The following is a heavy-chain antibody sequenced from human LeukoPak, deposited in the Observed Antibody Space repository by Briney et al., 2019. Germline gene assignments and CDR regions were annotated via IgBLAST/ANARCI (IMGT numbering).Heavy chain of an antibody. V-gene: IGHV4-39*07. CDR1: GGSISSSSYY. CDR2: IYYSGST. CDR3: ARGRSSGWSDY. D-gene: IGHD6-19*01. Sequence: SETLSLTCTVSGGSISSSSYYWGWIRQPPGKGLEWIGSIYYSGSTYYNPSLKSRVTISVDTSKNQFSLKLSSVTAADTAVYYCARGRSSGWSDYWGQGTLVTVSS. J-gene: IGHJ4*02.